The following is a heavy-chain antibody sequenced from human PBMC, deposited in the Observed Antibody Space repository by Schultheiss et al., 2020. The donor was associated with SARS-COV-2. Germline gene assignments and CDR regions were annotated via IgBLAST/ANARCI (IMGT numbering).Heavy chain of an antibody. CDR3: ARGPLGDILTGYYYYYYYYYMDV. CDR2: IYYSGST. CDR1: GGSISSYY. V-gene: IGHV4-59*01. J-gene: IGHJ6*03. Sequence: SETLSLTCTVSGGSISSYYWSWIRQPPGKGLEWIGYIYYSGSTNYNPSLKSRVTISVDTSKNQFSLKLSSVTAADTAVYYCARGPLGDILTGYYYYYYYYYMDVWGKGTTVTVSS. D-gene: IGHD3-9*01.